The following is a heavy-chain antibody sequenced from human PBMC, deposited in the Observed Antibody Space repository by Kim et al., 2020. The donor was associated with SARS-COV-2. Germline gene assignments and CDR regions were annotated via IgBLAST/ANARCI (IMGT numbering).Heavy chain of an antibody. V-gene: IGHV4-39*02. CDR1: GGSISSSSYY. Sequence: SETLSLTCTVSGGSISSSSYYWGWLRPPTGKGLEWIGSINDSGSTYHYPSLKSRVTISADTTKNHFSLKPSTATAADTAEYYCARGTLVRGVICHNWIDS. D-gene: IGHD3-10*01. CDR2: INDSGST. J-gene: IGHJ5*01. CDR3: ARGTLVRGVICHNWIDS.